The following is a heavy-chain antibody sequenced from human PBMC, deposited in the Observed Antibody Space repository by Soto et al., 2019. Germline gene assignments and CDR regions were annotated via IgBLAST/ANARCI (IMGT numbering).Heavy chain of an antibody. CDR3: ARHSAEVNWFDP. Sequence: SETLSLTCTVSGDSVTSGDYYWSWIRQPPGKGLEWIGYIYYSGNTNYSPSLKSRVAISLDTSKNQFSLKLSSVTAADTAVYYCARHSAEVNWFDPWGQGTLVTVSS. V-gene: IGHV4-61*08. CDR2: IYYSGNT. CDR1: GDSVTSGDYY. J-gene: IGHJ5*02.